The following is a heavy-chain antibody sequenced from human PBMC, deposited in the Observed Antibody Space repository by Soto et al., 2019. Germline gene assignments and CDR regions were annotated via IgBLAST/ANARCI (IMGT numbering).Heavy chain of an antibody. Sequence: GGSLRLSCAASGFTFSSYWMSWVRQAPGKGLEWVANIKQDGSEKYYVDSVKGRFTISRDNAKNSLYLQMNSLRAEDTAVYYCARDSIAAAGTNFDYWGQGTLVTVSS. V-gene: IGHV3-7*01. D-gene: IGHD6-13*01. CDR3: ARDSIAAAGTNFDY. CDR2: IKQDGSEK. CDR1: GFTFSSYW. J-gene: IGHJ4*02.